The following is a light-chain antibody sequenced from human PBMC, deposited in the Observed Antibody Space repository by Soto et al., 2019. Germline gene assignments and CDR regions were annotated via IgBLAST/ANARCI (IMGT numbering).Light chain of an antibody. CDR3: QQSYSSRWT. Sequence: DIQMTQSPPSLSASVGDRVTITCRASQSISTYLNWFQHKPGKAPKVLIYGASNLQRGVPSRFSGGGSGTDFTLTISRLQPEDFATYYCQQSYSSRWTFGQGTKVEVK. J-gene: IGKJ1*01. CDR1: QSISTY. CDR2: GAS. V-gene: IGKV1-39*01.